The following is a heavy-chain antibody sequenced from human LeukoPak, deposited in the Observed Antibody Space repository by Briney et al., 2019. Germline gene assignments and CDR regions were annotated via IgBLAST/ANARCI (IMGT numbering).Heavy chain of an antibody. CDR1: GGTFSSYA. CDR2: IIPIFGIA. CDR3: ARVNLQNWNQPPRPGRYYFDY. J-gene: IGHJ4*02. Sequence: SVKVSCKASGGTFSSYAISWVRQAPGQGLEWMGRIIPIFGIANYAQKFQGRVTITADKSTSTAYMELSSLRSEDTAVYYCARVNLQNWNQPPRPGRYYFDYWGQGTLVIVSS. V-gene: IGHV1-69*04. D-gene: IGHD1-1*01.